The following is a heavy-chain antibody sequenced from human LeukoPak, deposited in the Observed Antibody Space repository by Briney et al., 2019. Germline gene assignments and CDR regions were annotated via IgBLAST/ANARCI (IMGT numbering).Heavy chain of an antibody. CDR1: GWSFNDYY. Sequence: SETLSLTCAVYGWSFNDYYWNWLRQPPGKGLEWSGEINARGDTNYNPSLKSRVTISVDTSKKQFSLRLTSMIAADTALYYCARGQVPAARGYNWFDPWGQGTLVTVSS. V-gene: IGHV4-34*01. J-gene: IGHJ5*02. CDR3: ARGQVPAARGYNWFDP. CDR2: INARGDT. D-gene: IGHD2-2*01.